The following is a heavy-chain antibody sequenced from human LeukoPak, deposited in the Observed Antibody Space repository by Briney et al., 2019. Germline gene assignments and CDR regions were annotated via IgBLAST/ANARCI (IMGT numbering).Heavy chain of an antibody. V-gene: IGHV4-4*07. D-gene: IGHD1-26*01. Sequence: SETLSLTCIVSSSSFNFYYWSWIRQPAGKGLEWIGRIHASGSTSYNPSLKSRLTMSIDTATTQFSLKLTSVTAADTAAYYCAGVQSVFVADQWVEGFLDYWGRGALVTVSS. CDR2: IHASGST. J-gene: IGHJ4*02. CDR1: SSSFNFYY. CDR3: AGVQSVFVADQWVEGFLDY.